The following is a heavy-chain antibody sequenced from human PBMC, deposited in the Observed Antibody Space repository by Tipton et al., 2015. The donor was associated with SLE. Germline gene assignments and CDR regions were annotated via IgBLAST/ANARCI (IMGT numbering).Heavy chain of an antibody. CDR2: INHRGST. CDR3: ARIQMGTHYFDS. V-gene: IGHV4-34*01. J-gene: IGHJ4*02. D-gene: IGHD7-27*01. CDR1: GGSFSGYY. Sequence: TLSLTCAVYGGSFSGYYWSWIRQPPRKGLEWIGEINHRGSTNYNPSLKSRVTISVDRSKKQFSLKVRSVSAADTAVYYCARIQMGTHYFDSWGQGILVTVSS.